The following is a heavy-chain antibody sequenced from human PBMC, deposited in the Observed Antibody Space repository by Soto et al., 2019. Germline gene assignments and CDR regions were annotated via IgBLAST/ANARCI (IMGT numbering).Heavy chain of an antibody. CDR3: ARSSGGNFGIIIEGTNWFAP. J-gene: IGHJ5*02. V-gene: IGHV1-46*01. CDR1: SDTFTSYY. D-gene: IGHD1-26*01. CDR2: INPHGGST. Sequence: ASVKVSCRAPSDTFTSYYINGVRQAPGQGLEWMGVINPHGGSTAYAQKFKGRVTLTRDTSASTVYMEASSLTSEDTAMYYCARSSGGNFGIIIEGTNWFAPLGQGTLVPVCS.